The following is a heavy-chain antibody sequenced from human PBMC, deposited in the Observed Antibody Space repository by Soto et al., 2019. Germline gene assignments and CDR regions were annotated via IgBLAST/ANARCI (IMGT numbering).Heavy chain of an antibody. D-gene: IGHD3-16*01. J-gene: IGHJ5*02. CDR3: ARGGIEGVTWNWFDT. CDR2: IESDGDA. Sequence: GGSLRLSCTASGFTFSSQDMHWVRQVTGKGLEWVSGIESDGDAKYLASVKGRFSISRENAKNSLHLQMNSLRAEDTAVYYCARGGIEGVTWNWFDTWGQGTLVTVSS. CDR1: GFTFSSQD. V-gene: IGHV3-13*01.